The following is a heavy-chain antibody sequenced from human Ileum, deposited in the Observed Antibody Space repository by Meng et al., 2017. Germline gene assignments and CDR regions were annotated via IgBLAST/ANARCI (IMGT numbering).Heavy chain of an antibody. D-gene: IGHD2-15*01. CDR1: GFTFSNYA. CDR3: AKGPLTIAAPDH. V-gene: IGHV3-23*01. CDR2: ISGAGGST. Sequence: GESLKISCAASGFTFSNYAMTWVRQAPGKGLEWVSVISGAGGSTYYAGSVKGRFTISRDNSKNTLYLQMNSLGAEDTAVYYCAKGPLTIAAPDHWGQGTLVTVSS. J-gene: IGHJ4*02.